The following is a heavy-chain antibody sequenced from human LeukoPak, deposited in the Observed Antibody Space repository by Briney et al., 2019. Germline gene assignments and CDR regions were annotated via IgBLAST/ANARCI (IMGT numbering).Heavy chain of an antibody. Sequence: GGSLRLSCAASGFTFSDYYMSWIRQAPGKGLEWVSYISSSGSTIYYADSVKGRFTISRDNAKNSLYLQMNSLRAEDMALYYCAKDIGARSSSTGFDYWGQGTLVTVSS. CDR2: ISSSGSTI. CDR1: GFTFSDYY. CDR3: AKDIGARSSSTGFDY. V-gene: IGHV3-11*01. D-gene: IGHD2-2*01. J-gene: IGHJ4*02.